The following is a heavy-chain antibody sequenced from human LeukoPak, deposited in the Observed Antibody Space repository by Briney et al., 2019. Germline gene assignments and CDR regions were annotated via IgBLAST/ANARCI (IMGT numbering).Heavy chain of an antibody. CDR1: GGSISSYY. CDR3: ARLLWNNWFDP. Sequence: SETLSLTCTVSGGSISSYYWSWIRQPPGKGLEWIGYIYYSGSTNYNPSLKSQVTISVDTSKNQFSLRLSSVTAADTAVYYCARLLWNNWFDPWGQGTLVTVSS. D-gene: IGHD3-10*01. J-gene: IGHJ5*02. CDR2: IYYSGST. V-gene: IGHV4-59*01.